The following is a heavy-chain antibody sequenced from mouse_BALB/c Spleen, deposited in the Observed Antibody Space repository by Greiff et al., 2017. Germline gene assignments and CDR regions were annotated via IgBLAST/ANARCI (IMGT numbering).Heavy chain of an antibody. CDR1: GFTFSDFY. Sequence: EVKLVESGGGLVQPGGSLRLSCATSGFTFSDFYMEWVRQPPGKRLEWIAASRNKANDYTTEYSASVKGRFIVSRDTSQSILYLQMNALRAEDTAIYYCARDAGGLTGAWFAYCGQGTLVTVSA. CDR2: SRNKANDYTT. J-gene: IGHJ3*01. D-gene: IGHD4-1*01. V-gene: IGHV7-1*02. CDR3: ARDAGGLTGAWFAY.